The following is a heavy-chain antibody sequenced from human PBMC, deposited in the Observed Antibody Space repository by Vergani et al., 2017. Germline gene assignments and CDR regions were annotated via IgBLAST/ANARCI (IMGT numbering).Heavy chain of an antibody. CDR2: IYYSGST. CDR3: ARDDSSGYYYGAFDI. CDR1: GGSISSGDYY. D-gene: IGHD3-22*01. Sequence: QVQLQESGPGLVKPSQTLSLTCTVSGGSISSGDYYWSWIRQPPGKGLEWIGYIYYSGSTYYNPSLKIRVTISVDTSKNQFSLKLSSVTAADTAVYYCARDDSSGYYYGAFDIWGQGTMVTVSS. V-gene: IGHV4-30-4*08. J-gene: IGHJ3*02.